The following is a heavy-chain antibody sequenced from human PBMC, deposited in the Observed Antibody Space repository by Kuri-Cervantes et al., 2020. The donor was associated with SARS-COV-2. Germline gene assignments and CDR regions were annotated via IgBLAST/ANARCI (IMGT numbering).Heavy chain of an antibody. Sequence: SQTLSLTCGVYGGSFSNFLWDWVRQPPGKGLEWIGEINYSGTTNYNPFLKSPVTISVDPSKNLFSLNLTSVTAAGTAMYYCARLRRHNDGWFATGYYMDVWGKGTTVTVSS. CDR1: GGSFSNFL. J-gene: IGHJ6*03. CDR2: INYSGTT. D-gene: IGHD6-19*01. CDR3: ARLRRHNDGWFATGYYMDV. V-gene: IGHV4-34*01.